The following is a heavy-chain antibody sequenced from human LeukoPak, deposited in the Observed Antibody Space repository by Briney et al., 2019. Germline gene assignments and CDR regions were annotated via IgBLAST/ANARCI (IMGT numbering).Heavy chain of an antibody. Sequence: GGSLRLSCAASGFTFSSYWMHWVRQAPGKGLVWVSRINSDGSSTSYADSVTGRFTISRDNAKNTLYLQMNSLRAEDTAVYYCAREGGGSSWYQGIDYWGQGTLVTVSS. J-gene: IGHJ4*02. D-gene: IGHD6-13*01. CDR1: GFTFSSYW. CDR2: INSDGSST. CDR3: AREGGGSSWYQGIDY. V-gene: IGHV3-74*01.